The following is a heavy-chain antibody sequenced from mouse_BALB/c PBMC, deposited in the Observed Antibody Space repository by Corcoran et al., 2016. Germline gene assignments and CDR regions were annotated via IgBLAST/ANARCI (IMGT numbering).Heavy chain of an antibody. V-gene: IGHV1-9*01. CDR3: AKSLLNYAMDY. CDR1: GYTFSSYW. J-gene: IGHJ4*01. CDR2: ILPGSGST. Sequence: QVQLQQSGAELMKPGASVKISCKATGYTFSSYWLEWVKQRPGHGLEWMGEILPGSGSTNYNEKFKGKATFTADTSSNTAYMQLSSLTSEDSAVYYCAKSLLNYAMDYWGQGTSVTVSS. D-gene: IGHD1-2*01.